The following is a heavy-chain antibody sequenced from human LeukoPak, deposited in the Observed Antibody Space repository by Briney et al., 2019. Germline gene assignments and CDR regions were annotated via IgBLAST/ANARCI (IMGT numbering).Heavy chain of an antibody. V-gene: IGHV4-61*05. Sequence: SETLSLTCTVSGGSIGSSSYYWGWIRQPPGKGLEWIGYIYYSGSTNYNPSLKSRVTISVDTSKNQFSLKLTSVTAADTAVYYCARDVVAAAGTWDYWGQGTLVTVSS. CDR1: GGSIGSSSYY. CDR2: IYYSGST. D-gene: IGHD6-13*01. J-gene: IGHJ4*02. CDR3: ARDVVAAAGTWDY.